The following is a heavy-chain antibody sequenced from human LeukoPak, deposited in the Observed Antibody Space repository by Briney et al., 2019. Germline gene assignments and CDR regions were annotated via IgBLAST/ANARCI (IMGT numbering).Heavy chain of an antibody. Sequence: PGGSLRLSCAASGFTFGSYSMNWVRQAPGKGLEWVSSISSSSSYIYYADSVKGRFTISRDNAKNSLYLRMNSLRAEDTAVYYCARAIVGAHAFDIWGQGTMVTVSS. CDR1: GFTFGSYS. V-gene: IGHV3-21*01. CDR2: ISSSSSYI. CDR3: ARAIVGAHAFDI. J-gene: IGHJ3*02. D-gene: IGHD1-26*01.